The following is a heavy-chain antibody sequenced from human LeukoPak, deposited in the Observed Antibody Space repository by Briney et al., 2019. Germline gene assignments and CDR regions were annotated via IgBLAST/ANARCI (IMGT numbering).Heavy chain of an antibody. J-gene: IGHJ4*02. CDR2: MSYDGNNK. V-gene: IGHV3-30-3*01. Sequence: GGSLRLSCAASGFTFSAHAIHWVRQAPGKGLEWVAVMSYDGNNKYYADSVKGRFTISRDSSKNTLYLQMNSPITDDTAVYYCARDGDTAIRGVNFDFWGQGTLVTVSS. D-gene: IGHD3-10*01. CDR1: GFTFSAHA. CDR3: ARDGDTAIRGVNFDF.